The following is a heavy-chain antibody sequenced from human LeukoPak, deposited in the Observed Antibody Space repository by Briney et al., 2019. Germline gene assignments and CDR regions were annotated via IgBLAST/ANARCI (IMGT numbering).Heavy chain of an antibody. Sequence: VASVKVSFKASGYTFTSYGISWVRQAPGQGLEWMGWISAYNGNTNYAQKLQGRVTMTTDTSTSTAYMELRSLRSDDTAVYYCARDVATYDFWSGRKNFDYWGQGTLVTVSS. V-gene: IGHV1-18*01. CDR1: GYTFTSYG. CDR2: ISAYNGNT. J-gene: IGHJ4*02. D-gene: IGHD3-3*01. CDR3: ARDVATYDFWSGRKNFDY.